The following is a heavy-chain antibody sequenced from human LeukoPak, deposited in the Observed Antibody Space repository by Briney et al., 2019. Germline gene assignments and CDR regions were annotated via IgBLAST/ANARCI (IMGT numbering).Heavy chain of an antibody. CDR2: IYYSGST. CDR3: ARVSGSGSPQFDY. D-gene: IGHD3-10*01. Sequence: SETLSLTCTVSGGSISSYYWSWIRQPPGKGLEWIGYIYYSGSTNYNPSLKSRVTISVDTSKNQFSLKLSSVTAADTAVYYCARVSGSGSPQFDYWGQGTLVTVSS. CDR1: GGSISSYY. J-gene: IGHJ4*02. V-gene: IGHV4-59*01.